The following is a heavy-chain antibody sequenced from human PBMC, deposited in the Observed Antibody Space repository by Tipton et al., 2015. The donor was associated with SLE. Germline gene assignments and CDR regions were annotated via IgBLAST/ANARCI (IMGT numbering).Heavy chain of an antibody. CDR1: GDSMSSTNCY. V-gene: IGHV4-39*01. CDR2: FCYNGDT. Sequence: TLSLTCIVSGDSMSSTNCYWGWVRQPPGKGLEWIGSFCYNGDTYYNPSFKSRGTIFVDTSKNEFSLKLNSMTAVDTAVYYCARQPKDYGDSDYFDYWGQGTLVTVSS. D-gene: IGHD4-17*01. CDR3: ARQPKDYGDSDYFDY. J-gene: IGHJ4*02.